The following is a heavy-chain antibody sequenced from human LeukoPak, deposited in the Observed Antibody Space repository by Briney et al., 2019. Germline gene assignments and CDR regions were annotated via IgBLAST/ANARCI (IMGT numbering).Heavy chain of an antibody. D-gene: IGHD1-1*01. CDR2: IYYSGSP. J-gene: IGHJ4*02. V-gene: IGHV4-39*01. Sequence: SETLSLTCTVSDGSISSNNYYWGWIRQPPGKGLEWIGSIYYSGSPYYNPSLKSRVTISVDTSKNQFSLRLRSVTAADTAVYYCATWRTAKTGFDYWGQGTLVTVSS. CDR1: DGSISSNNYY. CDR3: ATWRTAKTGFDY.